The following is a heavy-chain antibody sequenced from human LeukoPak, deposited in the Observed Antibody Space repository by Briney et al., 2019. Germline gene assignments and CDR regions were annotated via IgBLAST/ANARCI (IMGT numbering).Heavy chain of an antibody. Sequence: SVKVSCKASGYTFTSYDINWVRQAPGQGLEWMGGIIPIFGTANYAQKFQGRVTITADKSTSTAYMELSSLRSDDTAVYYCARDSYGDYAFPNAFDIWGQGTTVTVSS. CDR2: IIPIFGTA. D-gene: IGHD4-17*01. J-gene: IGHJ3*02. CDR1: GYTFTSYD. CDR3: ARDSYGDYAFPNAFDI. V-gene: IGHV1-69*06.